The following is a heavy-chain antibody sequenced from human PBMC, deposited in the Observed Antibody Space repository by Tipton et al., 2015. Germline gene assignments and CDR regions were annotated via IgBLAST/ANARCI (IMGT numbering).Heavy chain of an antibody. Sequence: LRLSCTVSSDSISKYYWSWIRQPPGKGPEWIGYIFYDGSTNYNPSLKSRLTIPVDTSKNQFSLRLSSVTAADTAVYFCARTDALGHFDYWGLGTLVTVSS. D-gene: IGHD2-8*01. CDR3: ARTDALGHFDY. CDR2: IFYDGST. J-gene: IGHJ4*02. CDR1: SDSISKYY. V-gene: IGHV4-59*01.